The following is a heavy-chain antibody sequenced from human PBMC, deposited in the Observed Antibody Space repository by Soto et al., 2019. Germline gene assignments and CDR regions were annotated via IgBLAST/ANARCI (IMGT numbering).Heavy chain of an antibody. V-gene: IGHV3-33*01. J-gene: IGHJ6*03. CDR3: ARATQEEVAATYYYYYYMDV. CDR1: GFTFSSYG. D-gene: IGHD2-15*01. Sequence: GGSLRLSCAASGFTFSSYGMHWVRQAPGKGLEWVAVIWYDGSNKYYADSVKGRFTISRDNSKNTLYLQMNSLRAEDTAVYYCARATQEEVAATYYYYYYMDVWGKGTTVTVSS. CDR2: IWYDGSNK.